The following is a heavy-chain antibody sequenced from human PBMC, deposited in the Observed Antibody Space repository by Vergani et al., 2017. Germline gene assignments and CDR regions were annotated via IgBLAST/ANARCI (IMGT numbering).Heavy chain of an antibody. D-gene: IGHD2-2*01. CDR3: AKEGCSSTSCYQYFQH. V-gene: IGHV3-43D*04. Sequence: EVQLVESGGVVVQPGGSLRLSCAASGFTFDDYAMHWVRQAPGKGLEWVSLSSWDGGSTYYADSVKGRFTISRDNSKNSLYLQMNSLRAEDTALYYCAKEGCSSTSCYQYFQHWGQGTLVTVSS. J-gene: IGHJ1*01. CDR1: GFTFDDYA. CDR2: SSWDGGST.